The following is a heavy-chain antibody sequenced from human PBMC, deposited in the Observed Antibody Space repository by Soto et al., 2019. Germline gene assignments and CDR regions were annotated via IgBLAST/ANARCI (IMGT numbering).Heavy chain of an antibody. J-gene: IGHJ6*02. Sequence: GGSLRLSCAASGFTFDDYAMHWVRQAPGKGLEWVSGISWNSGSIGYADSVKGRFTISRDNAKNSLYLQMNSLRAEDTAVYYCARDFPLRFLEWLGGMDVWGQGTTVTVSS. V-gene: IGHV3-9*01. CDR2: ISWNSGSI. CDR3: ARDFPLRFLEWLGGMDV. D-gene: IGHD3-3*01. CDR1: GFTFDDYA.